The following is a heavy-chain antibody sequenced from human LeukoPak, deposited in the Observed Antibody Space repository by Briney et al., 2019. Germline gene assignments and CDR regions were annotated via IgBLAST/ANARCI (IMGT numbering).Heavy chain of an antibody. V-gene: IGHV3-7*01. J-gene: IGHJ4*02. D-gene: IGHD2-2*03. CDR1: GFTFTKYW. CDR3: ARIGYASSTFDY. CDR2: IKQDGSEK. Sequence: GGSLRLSCAASGFTFTKYWMSWVRQAPGKGREWVANIKQDGSEKHYVDSLKGRFTISRDNAKNSVYLEMDSLRAEDTAVYYCARIGYASSTFDYWGQGTLVIVSS.